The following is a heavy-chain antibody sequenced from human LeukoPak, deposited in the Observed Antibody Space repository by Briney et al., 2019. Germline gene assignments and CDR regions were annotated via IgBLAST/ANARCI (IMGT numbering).Heavy chain of an antibody. CDR1: GFTFNRYW. CDR2: IISDGSST. D-gene: IGHD6-19*01. V-gene: IGHV3-74*01. Sequence: GGSLRLSCAPSGFTFNRYWMHWVRQAPGKGLVWVSRIISDGSSTNYAASVKGRFTISRDNAKNTLYLQMNSLRAEDTAVYYCAREDVDITVATSGAFDIWGQGTMVTVSS. J-gene: IGHJ3*02. CDR3: AREDVDITVATSGAFDI.